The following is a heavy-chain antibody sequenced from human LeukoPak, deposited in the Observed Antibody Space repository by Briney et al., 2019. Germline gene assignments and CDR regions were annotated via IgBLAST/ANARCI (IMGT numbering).Heavy chain of an antibody. J-gene: IGHJ6*02. D-gene: IGHD2-2*03. V-gene: IGHV3-23*01. CDR3: AKDLGYCSSTSCSYGMDV. CDR2: NSRSGCST. CDR1: GFTFRSYA. Sequence: GASLRLSCAASGFTFRSYAMIWVRQATGKALESLSANSRSGCSTYYADCVKGRFTISRDNSKNTLYLQMNSLRAEDTAVYYCAKDLGYCSSTSCSYGMDVWGQGTTVTVSS.